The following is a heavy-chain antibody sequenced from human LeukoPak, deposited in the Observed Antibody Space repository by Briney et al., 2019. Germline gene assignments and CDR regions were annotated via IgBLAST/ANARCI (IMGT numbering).Heavy chain of an antibody. V-gene: IGHV4-59*08. CDR1: GGSISSYY. D-gene: IGHD4-11*01. CDR3: ARHALYSNYGFDY. CDR2: IYYSGST. J-gene: IGHJ4*02. Sequence: SETLFLTCTVSGGSISSYYWSWIRQPPGKGLEWIGYIYYSGSTNYNPSLKSRVTISVDTSKNQFSLKLSSVTAADTAVYYCARHALYSNYGFDYWGQGTLVTVSS.